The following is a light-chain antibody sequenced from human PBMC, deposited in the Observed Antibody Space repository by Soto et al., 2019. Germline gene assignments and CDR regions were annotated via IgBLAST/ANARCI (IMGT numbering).Light chain of an antibody. J-gene: IGKJ2*01. CDR1: QSVSSN. Sequence: EIVMTQSPATLSVSPGERATLSCRASQSVSSNLAWYQQKPGQAPRLLIYGASTRATGITASSSGSGSGTEFTLIISNLQSEDFAFYYCQQYNSWPETFSQGT. CDR2: GAS. V-gene: IGKV3-15*01. CDR3: QQYNSWPET.